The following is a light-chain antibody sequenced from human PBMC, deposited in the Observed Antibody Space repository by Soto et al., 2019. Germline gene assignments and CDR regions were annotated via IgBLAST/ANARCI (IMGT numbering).Light chain of an antibody. CDR1: QSIGTQ. CDR3: QQYNVWPLVT. CDR2: GES. V-gene: IGKV3-15*01. Sequence: EIVMTQSPATLSVSPGERATLSCRASQSIGTQLAWYQLKPGQTPRLLIFGESTRATGIPARFSGSGSGSEFTLTISSLQSEDFAVYSCQQYNVWPLVTFGGGTKVEIK. J-gene: IGKJ4*01.